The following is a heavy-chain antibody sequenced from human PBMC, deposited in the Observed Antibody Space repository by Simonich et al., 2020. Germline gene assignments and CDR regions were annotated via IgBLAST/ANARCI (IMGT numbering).Heavy chain of an antibody. J-gene: IGHJ4*02. CDR3: ARANERDY. CDR1: GFTFSSYS. Sequence: EVQLVEYGGGLVKPGGSLRLSCAASGFTFSSYSMNWVRQAPGKGLEWVSSISSSISYIFYADSVKGRFTISRDNAKNSLYLQMNSLRAEDTAVYYCARANERDYWGQGTLVTVSS. CDR2: ISSSISYI. D-gene: IGHD1-1*01. V-gene: IGHV3-21*01.